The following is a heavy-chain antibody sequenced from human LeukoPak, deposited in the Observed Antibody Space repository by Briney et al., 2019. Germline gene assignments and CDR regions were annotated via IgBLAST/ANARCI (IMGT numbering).Heavy chain of an antibody. CDR3: AREPRLGGGYNYGMDV. CDR1: GYTFTSYG. D-gene: IGHD7-27*01. V-gene: IGHV1-18*01. J-gene: IGHJ6*02. CDR2: ISAYNGNT. Sequence: GASVKVSCKASGYTFTSYGTSWVRQAPGQGLEWMGWISAYNGNTNYAQKLQGRVTMTTDTSTSTAYMELRSLRSDDTAVYYCAREPRLGGGYNYGMDVWGQGTTVTVSS.